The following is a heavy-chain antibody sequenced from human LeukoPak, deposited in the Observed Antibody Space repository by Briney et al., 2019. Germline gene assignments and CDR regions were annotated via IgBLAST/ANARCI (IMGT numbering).Heavy chain of an antibody. CDR3: ARSYYDSSGYYFGGAFDI. J-gene: IGHJ3*02. CDR2: INSDESNT. CDR1: GFTFSSYW. Sequence: GGSLRLSCAASGFTFSSYWMHWVRQAPGKGLVWVSRINSDESNTNYADSVRGRFTISRDNAKNRLYLQMNSLRAEDTAMYYCARSYYDSSGYYFGGAFDIWGHGTMVTVSS. D-gene: IGHD3-22*01. V-gene: IGHV3-74*01.